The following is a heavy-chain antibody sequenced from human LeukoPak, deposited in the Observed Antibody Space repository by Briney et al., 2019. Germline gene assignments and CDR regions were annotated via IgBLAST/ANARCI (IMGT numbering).Heavy chain of an antibody. D-gene: IGHD3-3*01. J-gene: IGHJ4*02. CDR3: ARDLRIFGVVKGDYYFDY. Sequence: SGTLSLTCAVSGGSISSSNWWSWVRQPPGKGLEWIGEIYHSGSTNYNPSLKSRVTISVDKSKNQFSLKLSSVTAADTAVYYCARDLRIFGVVKGDYYFDYWGQGTLVTVSS. V-gene: IGHV4-4*02. CDR2: IYHSGST. CDR1: GGSISSSNW.